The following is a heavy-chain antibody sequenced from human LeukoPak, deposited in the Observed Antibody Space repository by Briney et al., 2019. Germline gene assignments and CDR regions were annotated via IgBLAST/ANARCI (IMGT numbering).Heavy chain of an antibody. CDR3: VAYSSGSYYHNFDY. CDR2: TYYSGST. D-gene: IGHD3-10*01. Sequence: SETLSLTCTVSGGSVSSGSYYWSWIRQPPGKGLEWIGYTYYSGSTNYNPSLKSRVTISVDTSKNQFSLKLSSVTAADTAVYYCVAYSSGSYYHNFDYWGQGTLVTVSS. CDR1: GGSVSSGSYY. V-gene: IGHV4-61*01. J-gene: IGHJ4*02.